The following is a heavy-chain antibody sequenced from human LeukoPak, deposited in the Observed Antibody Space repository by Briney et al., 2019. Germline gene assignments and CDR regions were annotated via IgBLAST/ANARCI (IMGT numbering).Heavy chain of an antibody. CDR1: GFTFSSYS. Sequence: GGSLRLSCAASGFTFSSYSMNWVRQAPGKGLEWVSSISSSSSYIYYADSVKGRFTISRDNAKNSLYLQMNSLRAEDTAVYYCAREGEGTDAFDIWGQGTMVTVSS. V-gene: IGHV3-21*01. J-gene: IGHJ3*02. CDR2: ISSSSSYI. D-gene: IGHD3-10*01. CDR3: AREGEGTDAFDI.